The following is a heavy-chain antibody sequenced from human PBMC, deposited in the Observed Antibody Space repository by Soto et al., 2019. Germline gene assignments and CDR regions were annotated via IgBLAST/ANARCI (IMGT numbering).Heavy chain of an antibody. Sequence: QVQLVESGGGVVQPGKSLQLACAASKLSFSSFAMHGVRQAPGKGLEWVAVISYDGSDIYYGDSVKGRFTISRDNSKETMFLQTNSLRVDDTAVYYCGGGGNFLQAKYWGQGTLVTVSS. J-gene: IGHJ4*02. D-gene: IGHD4-4*01. CDR2: ISYDGSDI. CDR1: KLSFSSFA. CDR3: GGGGNFLQAKY. V-gene: IGHV3-30*03.